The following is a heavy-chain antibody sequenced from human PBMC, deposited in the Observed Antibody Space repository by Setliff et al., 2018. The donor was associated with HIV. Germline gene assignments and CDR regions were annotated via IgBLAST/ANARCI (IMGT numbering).Heavy chain of an antibody. J-gene: IGHJ2*01. D-gene: IGHD3-22*01. CDR1: GFSFSSYD. CDR3: ARGVYDSSAYYFEWYFDL. CDR2: IGTVGDT. Sequence: PGESLRLSCAASGFSFSSYDMHWVRQATGKGLEWVSGIGTVGDTYYPGSVKGRFSISRDNAENSLYLQMNSLRAEDTAVYYCARGVYDSSAYYFEWYFDLWGRGTLVTVSS. V-gene: IGHV3-13*01.